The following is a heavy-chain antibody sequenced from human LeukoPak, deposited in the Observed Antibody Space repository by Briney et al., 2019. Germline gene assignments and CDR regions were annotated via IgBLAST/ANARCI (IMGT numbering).Heavy chain of an antibody. CDR1: GGTFSSYA. CDR3: ARAPITMVRGVALYYFDY. D-gene: IGHD3-10*01. J-gene: IGHJ4*02. V-gene: IGHV1-69*05. Sequence: SVKVSCKASGGTFSSYAISLVRQAPGQGLEWMGGIIPIFGTANYAQKFQGRVTITTDESTSTAYMELSSLRSEDTAVYYCARAPITMVRGVALYYFDYWGQGTLVTVSS. CDR2: IIPIFGTA.